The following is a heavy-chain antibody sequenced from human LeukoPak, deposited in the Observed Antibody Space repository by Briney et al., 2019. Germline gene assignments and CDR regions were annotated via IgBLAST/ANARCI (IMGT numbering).Heavy chain of an antibody. J-gene: IGHJ4*02. V-gene: IGHV3-21*04. CDR1: GFTFSSYS. CDR3: AKDGHWGYYFDY. D-gene: IGHD3-16*01. Sequence: GGSLRLSCAASGFTFSSYSMNWVRQAPGKGLEWVSSISSSSSYIYYADSVKGRFTISRDNAKNSLYLQMNSLRAEDTAVYYCAKDGHWGYYFDYWGQGTLVTVSS. CDR2: ISSSSSYI.